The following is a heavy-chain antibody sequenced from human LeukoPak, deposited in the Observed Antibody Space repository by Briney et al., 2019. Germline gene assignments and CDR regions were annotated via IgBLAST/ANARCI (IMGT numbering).Heavy chain of an antibody. D-gene: IGHD2-2*01. Sequence: GGSLRLSCAASGFTFSSYSMNWVRQAPGKGLEWVSSISSSGSYIYYADSVKGRFTISRDNAKNSLYLQMNSLRAEDTAVYYCARDPSAYYWGQGTLVTVSS. V-gene: IGHV3-21*01. CDR3: ARDPSAYY. CDR1: GFTFSSYS. J-gene: IGHJ4*02. CDR2: ISSSGSYI.